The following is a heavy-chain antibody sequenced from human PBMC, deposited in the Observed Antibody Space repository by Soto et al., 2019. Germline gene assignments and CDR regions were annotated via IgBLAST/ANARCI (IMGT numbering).Heavy chain of an antibody. D-gene: IGHD3-10*01. V-gene: IGHV1-69*13. CDR1: GGTFSSYA. CDR2: IIPIFGTA. Sequence: SVKVSCKASGGTFSSYAISWVRQAPGQGLEWMGGIIPIFGTANYAQKFQGRVTITADESTSTAYMELSSLRSEDTAVYYCARDPTHNYGWASHSFDPWGQGILVTVSS. CDR3: ARDPTHNYGWASHSFDP. J-gene: IGHJ5*02.